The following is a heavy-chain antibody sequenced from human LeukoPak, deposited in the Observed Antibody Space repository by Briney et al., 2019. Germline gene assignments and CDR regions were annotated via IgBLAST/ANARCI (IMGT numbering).Heavy chain of an antibody. D-gene: IGHD6-19*01. J-gene: IGHJ4*02. CDR3: ARDMRSGWYAADY. CDR2: ISSSGSHT. CDR1: GFTFSSYE. Sequence: PGGSLRLSCAASGFTFSSYEMNWVRQAPGKGLEWVSYISSSGSHTNYADSVKGRFTISRDNAKNSLYLQMNSLSAEDTAVYYCARDMRSGWYAADYWGQGTLVTVSS. V-gene: IGHV3-48*03.